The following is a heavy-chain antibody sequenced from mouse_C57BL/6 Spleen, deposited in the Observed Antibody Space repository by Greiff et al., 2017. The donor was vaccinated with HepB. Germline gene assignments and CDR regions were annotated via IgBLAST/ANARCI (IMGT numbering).Heavy chain of an antibody. Sequence: EVKLEESGGGLVKPGGSLKLSCAASGFTFSDYGMHWVRQAPEKGLEWVAYISSGSSTIYYADTVKGRFTISRDNAKNTLFLQMTSLRSEDTAMYYCARENDYDVGFAYWGQGTLVTVSA. CDR3: ARENDYDVGFAY. J-gene: IGHJ3*01. CDR1: GFTFSDYG. D-gene: IGHD2-4*01. CDR2: ISSGSSTI. V-gene: IGHV5-17*01.